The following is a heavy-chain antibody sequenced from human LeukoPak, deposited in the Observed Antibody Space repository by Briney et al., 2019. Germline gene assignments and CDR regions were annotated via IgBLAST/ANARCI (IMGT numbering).Heavy chain of an antibody. CDR2: FSGSGVST. V-gene: IGHV3-23*01. CDR1: GFTFSSYA. J-gene: IGHJ4*02. Sequence: GGSLRLSCAASGFTFSSYAMSWVRQAPGKGLEWVSAFSGSGVSTYYADSVKGRSTISRDKSKNTLYLQMNSLRAEDTAVYYCAKGSSGSYYNALDYWGQGTLVTVSS. CDR3: AKGSSGSYYNALDY. D-gene: IGHD3-10*01.